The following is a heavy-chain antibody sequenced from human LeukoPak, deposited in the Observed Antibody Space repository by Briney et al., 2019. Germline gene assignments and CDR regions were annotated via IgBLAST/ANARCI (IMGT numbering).Heavy chain of an antibody. J-gene: IGHJ4*02. Sequence: PGGSLRLSCAASGFTFSSYAMSWVRQAPGMGLEWVSAISASGGSTDYADSVKGRFAISRDNAKNTLHLQMNGLRAEDTAVYYCARGRAYDLIDYWGQGTLVAVSS. CDR3: ARGRAYDLIDY. CDR1: GFTFSSYA. CDR2: ISASGGST. V-gene: IGHV3-23*01. D-gene: IGHD5-12*01.